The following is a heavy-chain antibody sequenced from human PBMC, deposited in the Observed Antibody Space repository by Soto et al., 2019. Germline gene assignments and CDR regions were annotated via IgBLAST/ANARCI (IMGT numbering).Heavy chain of an antibody. V-gene: IGHV3-23*01. Sequence: GGSLRLSCAASGFTFSSYAMSWVRQAPGKGLEWVSAISGSGGSTYYADSVKGRFTISRDNSKNTLYLQMNSLRAEDTAVYYCAKEGDYSSTFPFLLVPSREDASEAFDYWGQGTLVTVSS. CDR1: GFTFSSYA. J-gene: IGHJ4*02. CDR3: AKEGDYSSTFPFLLVPSREDASEAFDY. CDR2: ISGSGGST. D-gene: IGHD4-17*01.